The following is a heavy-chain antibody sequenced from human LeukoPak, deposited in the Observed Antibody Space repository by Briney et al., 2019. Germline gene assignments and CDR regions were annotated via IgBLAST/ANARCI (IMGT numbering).Heavy chain of an antibody. D-gene: IGHD1-26*01. CDR1: GFTFNSYG. Sequence: GGSLRLSCAASGFTFNSYGIHWVRQAPGKGLEWVAFIRYDGSSKYYVDSVKGRFTISRDNSKNTLYLQMNSLRAEDTAVYFCAKGSGWEASYFYYYMDVWGKRTTVTISS. J-gene: IGHJ6*03. V-gene: IGHV3-30*02. CDR2: IRYDGSSK. CDR3: AKGSGWEASYFYYYMDV.